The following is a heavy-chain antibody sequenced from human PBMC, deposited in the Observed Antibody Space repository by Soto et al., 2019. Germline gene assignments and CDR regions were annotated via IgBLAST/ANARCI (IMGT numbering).Heavy chain of an antibody. CDR2: ISYIGST. V-gene: IGHV4-59*08. J-gene: IGHJ6*02. Sequence: SETLSLTCTVSDGSVSSYYWSWIRQPPGKGLECIGYISYIGSTKYNPSLKSRVTISVDTSKNQFSLKLSSVTAADTAVCYCARLRGYCSSTSCYNPGPYYYYGMDVWGQGTTVTVS. CDR1: DGSVSSYY. D-gene: IGHD2-2*02. CDR3: ARLRGYCSSTSCYNPGPYYYYGMDV.